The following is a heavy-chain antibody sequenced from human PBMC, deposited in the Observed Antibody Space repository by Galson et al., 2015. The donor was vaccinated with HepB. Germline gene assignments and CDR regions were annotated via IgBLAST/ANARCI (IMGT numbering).Heavy chain of an antibody. CDR3: ARARVLLWFGELWTDAFDV. Sequence: TLSLTCAVYGGSFSGYYWSWIRQPPGKGLEWIGEINHSGSTNYNPSLKSRVTISVDTSKNQSSLKLSSVTAADTAVYYCARARVLLWFGELWTDAFDVWGRGTMVTVSS. CDR1: GGSFSGYY. V-gene: IGHV4-34*01. CDR2: INHSGST. J-gene: IGHJ3*01. D-gene: IGHD3-10*01.